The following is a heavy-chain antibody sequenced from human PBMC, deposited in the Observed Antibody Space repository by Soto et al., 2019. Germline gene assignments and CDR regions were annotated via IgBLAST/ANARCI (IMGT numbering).Heavy chain of an antibody. Sequence: HVQLQESGPGLVKPSETLSLTCTVSGGSISSYYWSWIRQPPGKGLEWIGYIYYSGSTNYNPSLKRRVTISVDTSKNQFSLKLSSVTAADTAVYYCARVTGTTGGLDYWGQGTLVTVSS. CDR2: IYYSGST. CDR3: ARVTGTTGGLDY. CDR1: GGSISSYY. D-gene: IGHD1-20*01. J-gene: IGHJ4*02. V-gene: IGHV4-59*01.